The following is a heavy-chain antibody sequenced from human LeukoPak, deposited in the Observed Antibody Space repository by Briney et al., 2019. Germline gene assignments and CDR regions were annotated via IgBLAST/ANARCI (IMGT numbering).Heavy chain of an antibody. D-gene: IGHD3-10*01. CDR3: ARDPGTMDLYYYYYMDV. CDR1: GFTFSSYS. Sequence: GGSLRLSCAASGFTFSSYSMNWVRQAPGKGLEWVSSISSSSSYIYYADSVKGRFTISRDNAKNSLYLQMNSLRAEDTAVYYCARDPGTMDLYYYYYMDVWGKGTTVTISS. J-gene: IGHJ6*03. CDR2: ISSSSSYI. V-gene: IGHV3-21*01.